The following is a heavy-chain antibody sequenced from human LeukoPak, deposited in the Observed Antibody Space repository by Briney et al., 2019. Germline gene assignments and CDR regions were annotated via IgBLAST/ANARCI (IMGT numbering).Heavy chain of an antibody. J-gene: IGHJ5*02. V-gene: IGHV1-18*01. CDR3: AKDNPRVVGDTATFDP. CDR2: MSTSNGNT. D-gene: IGHD1-26*01. CDR1: GYTFSSYA. Sequence: GASVKVSCKASGYTFSSYAISWVRQAPGQGLEWMGWMSTSNGNTNYAQKLQGRVTMTTDTSTSTAYMELRSLRSDDTAVYHCAKDNPRVVGDTATFDPWGQGTLVTVSS.